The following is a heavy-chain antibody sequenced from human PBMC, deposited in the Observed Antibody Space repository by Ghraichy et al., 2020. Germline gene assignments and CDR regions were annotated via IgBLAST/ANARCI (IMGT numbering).Heavy chain of an antibody. CDR1: GFTFSNYA. V-gene: IGHV3-23*01. Sequence: GSLRLSCAVSGFTFSNYAMNWVRQAPGKGLEWVSAISGRGTSSYYPDSVKGRFTISRDNSKNTLYLQMNSLRAEDTAIYYCARTSENGDFDYWGQGTLVTVSS. J-gene: IGHJ4*02. CDR3: ARTSENGDFDY. D-gene: IGHD4-17*01. CDR2: ISGRGTSS.